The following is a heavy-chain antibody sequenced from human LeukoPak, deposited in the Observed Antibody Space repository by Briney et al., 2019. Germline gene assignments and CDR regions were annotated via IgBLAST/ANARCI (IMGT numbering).Heavy chain of an antibody. D-gene: IGHD5-18*01. Sequence: GGSLRLSCAASGFTFSSYAMSWVRQAPGKGLEWVSSISSSSSYIYYADSVKGRFTISRDNAKNSLYLQMNSLRAEDTAVYYCARDRWIQLWGQGTWSPSPQ. J-gene: IGHJ4*02. CDR2: ISSSSSYI. CDR1: GFTFSSYA. V-gene: IGHV3-21*01. CDR3: ARDRWIQL.